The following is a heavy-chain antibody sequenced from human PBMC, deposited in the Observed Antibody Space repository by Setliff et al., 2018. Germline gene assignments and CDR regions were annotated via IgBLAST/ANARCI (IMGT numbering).Heavy chain of an antibody. J-gene: IGHJ5*02. CDR3: ATHCTNDVCYKAWFDP. D-gene: IGHD2-8*01. CDR2: INPSGG. V-gene: IGHV1-46*01. CDR1: GYTLTNYY. Sequence: ASVKVSCKASGYTLTNYYMHWVRQAPGQGLEWMGIINPSGGLRVTMTRDTSTSTVYMEVSSLRSEDTAVYYCATHCTNDVCYKAWFDPWGQGTLVTVSS.